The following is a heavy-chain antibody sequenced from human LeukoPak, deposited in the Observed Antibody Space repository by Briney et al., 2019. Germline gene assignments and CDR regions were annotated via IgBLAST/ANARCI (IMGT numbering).Heavy chain of an antibody. V-gene: IGHV4-39*01. Sequence: SETLSLTCTVSGGSISSSSYYWGWIRQPPGKGLEWIGSIYYSGSTYYNPSLKSRVTISVDTSKNQSSLKLSSVTAADTAVYYCAMGIQLQGYFDYWGQGTLVTVSS. CDR1: GGSISSSSYY. D-gene: IGHD5-18*01. J-gene: IGHJ4*02. CDR2: IYYSGST. CDR3: AMGIQLQGYFDY.